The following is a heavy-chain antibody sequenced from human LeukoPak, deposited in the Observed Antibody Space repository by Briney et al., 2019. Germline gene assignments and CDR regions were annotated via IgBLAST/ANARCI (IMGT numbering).Heavy chain of an antibody. CDR3: ARSQDIVVVSHAFDI. CDR2: INHSGST. V-gene: IGHV4-34*01. Sequence: SETLSLTCAVYGGSFSGYYWSWIRQPPGKGLEWIGEINHSGSTNYNPSLKSRVTISVDTSKNQFSLKLSSVTAADTAVYYCARSQDIVVVSHAFDIWGQGTMVTVSS. D-gene: IGHD2-2*01. J-gene: IGHJ3*02. CDR1: GGSFSGYY.